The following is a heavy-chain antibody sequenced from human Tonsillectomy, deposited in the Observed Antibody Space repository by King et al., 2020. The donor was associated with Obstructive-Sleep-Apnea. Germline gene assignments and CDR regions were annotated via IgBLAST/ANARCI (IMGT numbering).Heavy chain of an antibody. CDR2: ISAYNGNT. CDR1: GYTFTNFG. J-gene: IGHJ4*02. V-gene: IGHV1-18*01. D-gene: IGHD1-26*01. CDR3: ARDPGWELRATSDY. Sequence: VQLVESGAEVKKPGASVKVSCKASGYTFTNFGISWVRQAPVQGLEWLGWISAYNGNTNYAQKFQGRVTMTTDTSTSTAYMELRSLRSDDTAVYYCARDPGWELRATSDYWGQGTLVTVSS.